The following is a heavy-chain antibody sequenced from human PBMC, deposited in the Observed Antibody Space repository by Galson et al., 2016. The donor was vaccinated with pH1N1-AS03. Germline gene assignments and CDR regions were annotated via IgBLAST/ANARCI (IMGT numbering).Heavy chain of an antibody. J-gene: IGHJ5*02. CDR1: GGTLTSYA. Sequence: SVKVSCKASGGTLTSYAISWVRQAPGQGLEWVGGIIPLFGKSTYAQKFQGRVTITADKSTSTAYMELSSLRSEDTAMYYCARATLSSGGSSGWFDPWGQGTLVTVSS. CDR3: ARATLSSGGSSGWFDP. D-gene: IGHD3-10*01. V-gene: IGHV1-69*06. CDR2: IIPLFGKS.